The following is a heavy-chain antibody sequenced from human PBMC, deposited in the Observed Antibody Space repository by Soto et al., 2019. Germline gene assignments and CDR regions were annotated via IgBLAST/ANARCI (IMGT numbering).Heavy chain of an antibody. D-gene: IGHD2-8*01. CDR1: GYTFTSYG. CDR3: ARDDCTNGVCYSELDY. J-gene: IGHJ4*02. Sequence: ASVKDSCKASGYTFTSYGISWVRQAPGQGLEWMGWISAYNGNTNYAQKLQGRVTMTTDTSTSTAYMELRSLRSDDTAVYYCARDDCTNGVCYSELDYWGQGTLVTVSS. CDR2: ISAYNGNT. V-gene: IGHV1-18*01.